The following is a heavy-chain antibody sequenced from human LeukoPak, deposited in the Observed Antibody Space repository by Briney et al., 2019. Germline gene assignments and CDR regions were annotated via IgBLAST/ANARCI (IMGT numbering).Heavy chain of an antibody. J-gene: IGHJ3*02. Sequence: PSETLSLTCTVSGGSISSSNYYWGWIRQPPGKGLEWIGSIYYSGSTYYNPSLKSRVTISVVTSTNKFSPQLRSVTAAATTVYYWATQFPDATEAFDIWGQGTMVTVSS. CDR1: GGSISSSNYY. D-gene: IGHD2-2*01. CDR2: IYYSGST. CDR3: ATQFPDATEAFDI. V-gene: IGHV4-39*01.